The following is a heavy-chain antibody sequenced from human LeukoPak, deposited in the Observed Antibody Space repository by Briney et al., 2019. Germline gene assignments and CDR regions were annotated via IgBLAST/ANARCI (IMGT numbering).Heavy chain of an antibody. J-gene: IGHJ4*02. Sequence: PSETPSLTCTVSGVSISTYYWSWIRQPPGKGLEWIGYIDYSGSTKNPSLKSQVSISVDTSKNQFSLKLSSVTAADTAVYLCARHGSAYSFDYWGQGTLVTVSS. CDR3: ARHGSAYSFDY. CDR2: IDYSGST. V-gene: IGHV4-59*08. CDR1: GVSISTYY. D-gene: IGHD6-25*01.